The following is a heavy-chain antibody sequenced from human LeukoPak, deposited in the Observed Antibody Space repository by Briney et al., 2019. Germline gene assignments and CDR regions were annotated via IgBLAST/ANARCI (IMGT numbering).Heavy chain of an antibody. CDR2: TYYRSKWYN. V-gene: IGHV6-1*01. Sequence: SQTLSLTCAVPGDSVSSNSAAWIWIRQSPSRGLEWLGRTYYRSKWYNDYAVSVKSRITINPDTSKNQFSLQLNSVTPEDTAVYYCARAYGSGSSLFDYWGQGTLVTVSS. D-gene: IGHD3-10*01. CDR1: GDSVSSNSAA. J-gene: IGHJ4*02. CDR3: ARAYGSGSSLFDY.